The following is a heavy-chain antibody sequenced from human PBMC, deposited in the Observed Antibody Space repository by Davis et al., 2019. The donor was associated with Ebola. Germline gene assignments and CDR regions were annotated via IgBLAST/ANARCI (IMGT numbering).Heavy chain of an antibody. D-gene: IGHD2-2*02. CDR1: GLASGDYA. Sequence: GGLLRSPFPRPGLASGDYALHWVRQLPGKGLEWASGINWNSDSIVYADSVKGRFTISRDNAKNSLYLQMNSLRGEDTAFYYCAKGRTIPLALDFWGRGTLVTVSS. J-gene: IGHJ4*02. V-gene: IGHV3-9*02. CDR3: AKGRTIPLALDF. CDR2: INWNSDSI.